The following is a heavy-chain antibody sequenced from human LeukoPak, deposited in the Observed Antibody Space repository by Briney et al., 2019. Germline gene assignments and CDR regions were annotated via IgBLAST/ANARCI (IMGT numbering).Heavy chain of an antibody. J-gene: IGHJ4*02. V-gene: IGHV3-23*01. Sequence: QPGGSLRLSCVASGFTLSDYAMSWVRQAPGKGLEWVSGISDSGGSTYYADSVKGRCTISRDNSKNTVSLQMNNLRAEDTAVYFCARHDSFIPYWGQGTLVTVTS. D-gene: IGHD3-16*02. CDR3: ARHDSFIPY. CDR2: ISDSGGST. CDR1: GFTLSDYA.